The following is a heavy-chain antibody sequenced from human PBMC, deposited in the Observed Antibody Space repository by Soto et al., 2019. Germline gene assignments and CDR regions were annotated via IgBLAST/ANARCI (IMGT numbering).Heavy chain of an antibody. CDR2: IMPVFGTV. V-gene: IGHV1-69*06. Sequence: QVQLVQSGAEVKKPGSSVKVSCKASGGTFGNYAVSWVRQAPGQGLEWMGKIMPVFGTVNYAQKFQGRVTITVDKFTNTAYMELSSLRSGDTAVYYCAGVSVPGIYGEDVWGQGTTVSVSS. CDR1: GGTFGNYA. D-gene: IGHD2-2*01. CDR3: AGVSVPGIYGEDV. J-gene: IGHJ6*02.